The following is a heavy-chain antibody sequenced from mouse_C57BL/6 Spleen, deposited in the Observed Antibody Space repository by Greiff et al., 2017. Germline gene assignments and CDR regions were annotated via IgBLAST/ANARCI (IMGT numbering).Heavy chain of an antibody. Sequence: EVQVVESGGDLVKPGGSLKLSCAASGFTFSSYGMSWVRQTPDKRLGWVATRSSGGSYTYYPDRVKGRFTSSRDNAKNTLYLQMSSRKSEDTAMYYCARQGDWGGAMDYWGQGTSVTVSS. CDR3: ARQGDWGGAMDY. V-gene: IGHV5-6*01. CDR1: GFTFSSYG. D-gene: IGHD4-1*01. J-gene: IGHJ4*01. CDR2: RSSGGSYT.